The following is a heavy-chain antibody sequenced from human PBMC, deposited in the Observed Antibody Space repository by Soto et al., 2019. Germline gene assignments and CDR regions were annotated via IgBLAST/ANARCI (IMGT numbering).Heavy chain of an antibody. V-gene: IGHV4-59*01. CDR3: ASLKSGRYGGDFDY. Sequence: SETLSLTCTVSGGSISSYYWSWIRQPPGKGLEWIGYIYYSESTNYNPSLKSRVTISVDTSKNQFSLKLSSVTAADTAVYYCASLKSGRYGGDFDYWGQGTLVTVSS. CDR2: IYYSEST. CDR1: GGSISSYY. J-gene: IGHJ4*02. D-gene: IGHD6-19*01.